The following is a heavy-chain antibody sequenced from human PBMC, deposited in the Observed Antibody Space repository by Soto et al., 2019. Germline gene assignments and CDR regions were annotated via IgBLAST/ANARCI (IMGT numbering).Heavy chain of an antibody. V-gene: IGHV3-64*01. D-gene: IGHD6-6*01. CDR3: ARRARPDFYYMDV. Sequence: PGGSLRLSCAASGFTLSGYAMDWVRQVPGKGLEYVSGISSNGVGTYYANSVQGRFTISRDNSKNTVYLQMGSPRPEDMAVYYCARRARPDFYYMDVWGKGTTVTVSS. CDR1: GFTLSGYA. J-gene: IGHJ6*03. CDR2: ISSNGVGT.